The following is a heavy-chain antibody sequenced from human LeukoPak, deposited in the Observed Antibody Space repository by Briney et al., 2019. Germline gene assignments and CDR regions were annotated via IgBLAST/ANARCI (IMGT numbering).Heavy chain of an antibody. J-gene: IGHJ6*02. CDR2: ISAYNGNT. D-gene: IGHD1-26*01. Sequence: ASVNVSCKASGYTFTSYGISWVRQAPGQGLEWMGRISAYNGNTNYAQKLQGRVTMTTDTSTSTAYMELRSLRSDDTAVYYCAIPSGTFLAYYFGLDVWGQGTTVTVSS. CDR3: AIPSGTFLAYYFGLDV. V-gene: IGHV1-18*01. CDR1: GYTFTSYG.